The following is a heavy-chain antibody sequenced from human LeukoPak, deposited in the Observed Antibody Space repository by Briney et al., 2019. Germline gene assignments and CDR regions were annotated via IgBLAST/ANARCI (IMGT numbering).Heavy chain of an antibody. CDR1: GGTFSSYI. CDR2: IIPILGIA. V-gene: IGHV1-69*04. D-gene: IGHD3-22*01. Sequence: GSSVKVCCKASGGTFSSYIISWVRQAPGQGLEWMGRIIPILGIANYAQKFQGRVTITADKSTSTAYMELSSLRSEDTAVYYCAKEEDHYYDSSGYRRYWGQGTLVTGSS. J-gene: IGHJ4*02. CDR3: AKEEDHYYDSSGYRRY.